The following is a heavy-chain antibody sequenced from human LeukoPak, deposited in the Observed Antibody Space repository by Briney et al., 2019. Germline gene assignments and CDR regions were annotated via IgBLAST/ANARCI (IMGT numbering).Heavy chain of an antibody. CDR2: IRSKAYGGTT. CDR1: GFTFGDYA. V-gene: IGHV3-49*03. J-gene: IGHJ4*02. Sequence: GGSLRLSCTASGFTFGDYAMSWFRQAPGKGLEWVGFIRSKAYGGTTEYAASVKGRFTISRDDSKGIAYLQMNSLKTEDTAVYYCTRAWWELPSAYWGQGTLVTVSS. D-gene: IGHD1-26*01. CDR3: TRAWWELPSAY.